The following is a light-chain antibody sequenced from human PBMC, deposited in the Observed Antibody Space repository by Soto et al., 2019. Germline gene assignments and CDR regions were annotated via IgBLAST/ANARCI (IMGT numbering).Light chain of an antibody. V-gene: IGKV3-15*01. CDR1: QSVRSK. Sequence: EVVMTQSPDTLSVSPGETVTLSCRASQSVRSKLAWYQRKPGQAPRLFIYGASTRATGIPARFSGSGSGTEFTLTISSLQSEDFAIYYCQQYNNWPPITFGQGTRLEIK. CDR2: GAS. CDR3: QQYNNWPPIT. J-gene: IGKJ5*01.